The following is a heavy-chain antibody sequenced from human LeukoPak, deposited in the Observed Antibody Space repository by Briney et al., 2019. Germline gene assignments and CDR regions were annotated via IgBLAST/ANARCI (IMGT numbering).Heavy chain of an antibody. D-gene: IGHD4-11*01. Sequence: GGSLRLSCAASGIAVDDNYMTWVRQAPGKGLEWVANIKQDGSDKYYVDSVKGRFTISRDSARNSLYLQMNSLRADDTAVYYCARVRIGSNYYYYDYWGPGTLVTVSS. V-gene: IGHV3-7*05. CDR2: IKQDGSDK. CDR1: GIAVDDNY. CDR3: ARVRIGSNYYYYDY. J-gene: IGHJ4*02.